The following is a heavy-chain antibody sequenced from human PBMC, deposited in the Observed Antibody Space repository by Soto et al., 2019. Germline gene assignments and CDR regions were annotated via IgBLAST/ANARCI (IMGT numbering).Heavy chain of an antibody. CDR1: GDSVSSNSAA. D-gene: IGHD3-9*01. J-gene: IGHJ5*02. V-gene: IGHV6-1*01. CDR3: ARERNYDILAFEYNWFDP. CDR2: TYYRSKWYN. Sequence: SQTLSLTCAISGDSVSSNSAAWNWIRQSPSRGLEWLGRTYYRSKWYNDYAVSAKSRITINPDTSKNQFSLQLNSVTPEDTAVYYFARERNYDILAFEYNWFDPWGQGTLVTVSS.